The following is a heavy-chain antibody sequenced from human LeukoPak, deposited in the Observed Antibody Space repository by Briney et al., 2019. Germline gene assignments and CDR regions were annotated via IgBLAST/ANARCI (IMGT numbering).Heavy chain of an antibody. CDR3: ARVGGGNAFDI. Sequence: SETLSLTCTVFGGSISSGGYYWSWIRQPPGKGLEWIGYIYYSGSTYYNPSLKSRVTMSVDTSKNQFSLKLSSVTAADTAVYYCARVGGGNAFDIWGQGTMVTVSS. D-gene: IGHD3-16*01. CDR2: IYYSGST. CDR1: GGSISSGGYY. J-gene: IGHJ3*02. V-gene: IGHV4-61*08.